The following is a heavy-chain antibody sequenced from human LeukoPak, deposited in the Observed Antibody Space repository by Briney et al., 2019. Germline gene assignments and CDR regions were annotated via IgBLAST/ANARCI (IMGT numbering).Heavy chain of an antibody. D-gene: IGHD1-26*01. V-gene: IGHV3-7*01. CDR2: INQDGRKK. Sequence: GGSLRLSCAASGFTFSSHSMTWVRQAPGKGLEWVAKINQDGRKKYYVDSVEGRFTISRDNAKNSLFLQMNSLRAEDTAVYYCARDPDNILGVHYDSWGQGTLVTVSP. CDR3: ARDPDNILGVHYDS. J-gene: IGHJ4*02. CDR1: GFTFSSHS.